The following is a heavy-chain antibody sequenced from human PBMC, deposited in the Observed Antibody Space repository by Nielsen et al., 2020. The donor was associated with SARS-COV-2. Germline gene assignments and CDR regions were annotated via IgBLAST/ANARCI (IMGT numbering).Heavy chain of an antibody. CDR3: AKGVIDCTNGVCYTWAFDI. Sequence: GESLKISCAASGFTFDDYTMHWVRQAPGKGLEWVSLISWDGGSTYYAGSVKGRFTISRDNSKNSLYLQMNSLRTEDTALYYCAKGVIDCTNGVCYTWAFDIWGQGTMVTVSS. CDR2: ISWDGGST. D-gene: IGHD2-8*01. V-gene: IGHV3-43*01. J-gene: IGHJ3*02. CDR1: GFTFDDYT.